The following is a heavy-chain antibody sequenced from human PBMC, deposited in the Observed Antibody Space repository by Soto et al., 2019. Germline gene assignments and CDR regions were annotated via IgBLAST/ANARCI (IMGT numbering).Heavy chain of an antibody. CDR2: MSTSIGAT. D-gene: IGHD6-6*01. CDR3: AKDRTVAARNFDY. CDR1: GFAFSNYA. J-gene: IGHJ4*02. V-gene: IGHV3-23*01. Sequence: PGGSLRLSCAASGFAFSNYAMAWVRQAPGKGLEWVSSMSTSIGATYYADSVKGRFTISRDDSKDTPYLQMNSLRAEDSAVYYCAKDRTVAARNFDYWGQGTQVTVSS.